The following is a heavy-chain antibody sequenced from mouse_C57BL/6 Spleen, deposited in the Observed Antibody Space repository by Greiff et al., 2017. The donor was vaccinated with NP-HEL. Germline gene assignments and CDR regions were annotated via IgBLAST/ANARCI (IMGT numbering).Heavy chain of an antibody. V-gene: IGHV5-4*01. J-gene: IGHJ3*01. Sequence: EVKLMESGGGLVKPGGSLKLSCAASGFTFSSYAMSWVRQTPEKRLEWVATISDGGSYTYYPDNVKGRFTISRDNAKNNLYLQMSHLKSEDTAMYYCARDRSYYYGSSSWFAYWGQRTLVTVSA. D-gene: IGHD1-1*01. CDR2: ISDGGSYT. CDR3: ARDRSYYYGSSSWFAY. CDR1: GFTFSSYA.